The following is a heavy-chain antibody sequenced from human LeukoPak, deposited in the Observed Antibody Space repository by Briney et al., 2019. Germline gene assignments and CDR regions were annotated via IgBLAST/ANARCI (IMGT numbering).Heavy chain of an antibody. Sequence: GWTLRLSCASSGFTFSSYGMRWGPPAPGEGLGGVSAISGSGGSTYYADPVKGRFTIPRHNSQNTLYLQVNCLMPEDTAVYYCVKEIYGDSTGGRFQRWGQGTLVTVSS. CDR3: VKEIYGDSTGGRFQR. CDR1: GFTFSSYG. V-gene: IGHV3-23*01. CDR2: ISGSGGST. J-gene: IGHJ1*01. D-gene: IGHD4-17*01.